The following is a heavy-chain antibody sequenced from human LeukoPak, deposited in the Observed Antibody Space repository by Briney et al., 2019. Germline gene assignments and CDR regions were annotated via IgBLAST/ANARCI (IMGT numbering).Heavy chain of an antibody. Sequence: GGSLRLSCAASGFTFSDYWMSWVRQAAGQGLEWVAKINQDGREQHFVDSVKGRFTISRDNANNSLFLQMDSLRAEDTAVYYCTGGALDYWGQGALVTVSA. CDR3: TGGALDY. V-gene: IGHV3-7*04. CDR1: GFTFSDYW. CDR2: INQDGREQ. J-gene: IGHJ4*02.